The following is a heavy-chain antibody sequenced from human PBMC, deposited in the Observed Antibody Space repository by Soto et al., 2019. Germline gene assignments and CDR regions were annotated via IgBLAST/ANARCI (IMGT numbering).Heavy chain of an antibody. CDR3: AKETLVIAVAGTGGNY. CDR1: GFTFSSYA. J-gene: IGHJ4*02. V-gene: IGHV3-23*01. CDR2: ISGSGGST. D-gene: IGHD6-19*01. Sequence: GGSLRLSCAASGFTFSSYAMSWVRQAPGKGLEWVSAISGSGGSTYYADSVKGRFTISRDNSKNTLYLQMNSLRAEDTAVYYCAKETLVIAVAGTGGNYWGQGTLVTVSS.